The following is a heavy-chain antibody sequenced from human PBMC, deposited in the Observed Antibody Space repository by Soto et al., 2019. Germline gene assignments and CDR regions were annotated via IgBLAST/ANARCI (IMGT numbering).Heavy chain of an antibody. J-gene: IGHJ4*02. D-gene: IGHD2-2*01. CDR1: GYTFASYG. CDR3: ARTRLDCGITSCYDY. V-gene: IGHV1-18*01. Sequence: ASVKVSCKASGYTFASYGISWVRQAPGQGLEWLAWISGYNGDTHYAQKLQDRVTLTTDTSTNTVYMELRSLGSDDTAVYYCARTRLDCGITSCYDYWGEGTLVTVSS. CDR2: ISGYNGDT.